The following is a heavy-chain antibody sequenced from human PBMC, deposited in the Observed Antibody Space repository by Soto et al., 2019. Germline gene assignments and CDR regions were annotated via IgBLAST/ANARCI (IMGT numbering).Heavy chain of an antibody. V-gene: IGHV3-33*01. CDR2: IWSDGSNE. CDR1: EFIFSDYG. D-gene: IGHD3-22*01. J-gene: IGHJ3*02. Sequence: PGGSLRLSCAASEFIFSDYGMHWVRQAPGKGLEWVAVIWSDGSNEHYGDSVKGRFTISRDNSKNTLYLQMNSLRAEDTAVYYCARYDSNLVNAFDMWGQGTLVTVSS. CDR3: ARYDSNLVNAFDM.